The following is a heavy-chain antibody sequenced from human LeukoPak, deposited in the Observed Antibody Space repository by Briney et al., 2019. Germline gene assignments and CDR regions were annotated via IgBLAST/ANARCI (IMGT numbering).Heavy chain of an antibody. CDR2: IYTSGST. CDR1: GGSISSGSYY. J-gene: IGHJ3*02. CDR3: ARRVEVGATNGAFDI. Sequence: SQTLSLTCTVSGGSISSGSYYWSWIRRPAGKGLEWIGRIYTSGSTNYNPSLKGRVTISVDTSKNQFSLKLSSVTAADTAVYYCARRVEVGATNGAFDIWGQGTMVTVSS. V-gene: IGHV4-61*02. D-gene: IGHD1-26*01.